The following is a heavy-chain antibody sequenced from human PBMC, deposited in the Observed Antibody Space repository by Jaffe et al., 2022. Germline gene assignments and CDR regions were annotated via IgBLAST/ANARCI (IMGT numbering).Heavy chain of an antibody. Sequence: QVTLRESGPALVKPTQTLTLTCTFSGFSLSTSGMCVSWVRQPPGKALEWLALIDWDDDKYYSTSLKTRLTISKDTSKNQVVLTMTNMDPVDTATYYCARTPYYYDSSGNYGGGFDYWGQGTLVTVSS. J-gene: IGHJ4*02. CDR3: ARTPYYYDSSGNYGGGFDY. V-gene: IGHV2-70*20. D-gene: IGHD3-22*01. CDR1: GFSLSTSGMC. CDR2: IDWDDDK.